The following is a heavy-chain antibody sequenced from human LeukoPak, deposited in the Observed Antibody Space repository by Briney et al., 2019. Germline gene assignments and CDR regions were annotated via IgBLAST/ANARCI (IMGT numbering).Heavy chain of an antibody. D-gene: IGHD6-6*01. CDR3: ASRAAPSGRYFQH. J-gene: IGHJ1*01. CDR2: MNPNSGNT. CDR1: GYTFTSYD. V-gene: IGHV1-8*01. Sequence: GASVKVSCKASGYTFTSYDINWVRQATGQGLEWMGWMNPNSGNTGYAQKFQGRVTMTRNTSISTAYMELSSLRSGDTAVYYCASRAAPSGRYFQHWGQGTLVTVSS.